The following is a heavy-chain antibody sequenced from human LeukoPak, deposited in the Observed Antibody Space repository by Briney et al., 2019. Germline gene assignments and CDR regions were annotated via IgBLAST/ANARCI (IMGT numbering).Heavy chain of an antibody. CDR1: GCTFSSYA. D-gene: IGHD6-19*01. Sequence: QPWRSLRPSCAASGCTFSSYAMHWVRQAPGKGLEWVAVISYDGSNKYYADSVKGRFTISRDNSKNTLYLQMNSLRAEDTAVYYCARDPPRIAVAGGPFDYSGQGTLVTVSS. CDR2: ISYDGSNK. V-gene: IGHV3-30-3*01. CDR3: ARDPPRIAVAGGPFDY. J-gene: IGHJ4*02.